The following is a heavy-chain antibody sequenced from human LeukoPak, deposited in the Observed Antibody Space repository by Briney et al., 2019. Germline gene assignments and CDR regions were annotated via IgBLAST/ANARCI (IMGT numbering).Heavy chain of an antibody. J-gene: IGHJ1*01. V-gene: IGHV1-8*01. CDR3: ARGPPPYCSGDSCYSFLYFHH. Sequence: ASVKVSCKASGYTFTSYDINWVRQATGQGLXXXXXXXXXXXNTGSAQRFQGRVTMTRNTSIRTAYMELSTLRSEDTAVYYCARGPPPYCSGDSCYSFLYFHHWGQGTLVTVSS. CDR1: GYTFTSYD. CDR2: XXXXXXNT. D-gene: IGHD2-15*01.